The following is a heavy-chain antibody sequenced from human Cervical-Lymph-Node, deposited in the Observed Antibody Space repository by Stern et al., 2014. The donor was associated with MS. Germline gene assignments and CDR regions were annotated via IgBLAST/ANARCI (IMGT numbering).Heavy chain of an antibody. V-gene: IGHV4-59*01. CDR3: ARGYSSSYYASGFDL. CDR1: GGSISSYY. J-gene: IGHJ2*01. CDR2: IYFSGST. Sequence: QVQLQESGPGLVKPSETLSLICTISGGSISSYYWSWIRQPPGKGLEWIGYIYFSGSTKYNPSRSSSATVSVDTSMKQFSLELNSMTAADTAVYYCARGYSSSYYASGFDLWGRGTLVTVSS. D-gene: IGHD6-13*01.